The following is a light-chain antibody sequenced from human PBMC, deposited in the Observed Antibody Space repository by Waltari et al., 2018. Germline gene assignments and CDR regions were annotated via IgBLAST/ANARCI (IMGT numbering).Light chain of an antibody. CDR3: AAWDDSLNGVV. Sequence: QSVLTQPPSASGTPGQRVTISCSGSSSNIGSNSVNWYQQLPGTAPKLLIYGNYQRPSGVPDRVSASKSGTSASLAISGLQSEDEADYYCAAWDDSLNGVVFGGGTKLTV. CDR1: SSNIGSNS. V-gene: IGLV1-44*01. CDR2: GNY. J-gene: IGLJ2*01.